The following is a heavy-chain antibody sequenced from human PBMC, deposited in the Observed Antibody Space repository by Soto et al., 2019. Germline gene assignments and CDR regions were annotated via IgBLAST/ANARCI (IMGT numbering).Heavy chain of an antibody. CDR3: AKRFCSSTRCLTYSYMDV. J-gene: IGHJ6*03. CDR1: GFSFDEYA. V-gene: IGHV3-9*01. Sequence: EVQLVESGGGLVQPGRSLRLSCAASGFSFDEYAMHWVRQAPGKGLEWVSGVSWNSGTMGYGDSVRGRFAISRDNAKNSLYLQMNSLTTEDTALYYCAKRFCSSTRCLTYSYMDVWGKGTTVTVSS. CDR2: VSWNSGTM. D-gene: IGHD2-2*01.